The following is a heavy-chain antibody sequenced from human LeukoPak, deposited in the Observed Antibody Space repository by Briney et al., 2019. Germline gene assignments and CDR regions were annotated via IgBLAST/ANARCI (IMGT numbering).Heavy chain of an antibody. V-gene: IGHV4-34*01. CDR1: GGSFSGYY. D-gene: IGHD2-21*01. Sequence: LRLSCAVYGGSFSGYYWSWIRQPPGKGLEWIGEINHSGSTNYNPSLKSRVTLSVDTSKNQFSLKLSSVTAADTAVYYCARGLRVIDAFDIWGQGTMVTVSS. CDR3: ARGLRVIDAFDI. J-gene: IGHJ3*02. CDR2: INHSGST.